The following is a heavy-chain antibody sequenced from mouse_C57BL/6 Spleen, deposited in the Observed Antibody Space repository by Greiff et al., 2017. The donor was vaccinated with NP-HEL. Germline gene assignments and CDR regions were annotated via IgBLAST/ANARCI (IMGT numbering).Heavy chain of an antibody. CDR1: GFSLTSSG. D-gene: IGHD2-4*01. J-gene: IGHJ3*01. V-gene: IGHV2-2*01. Sequence: QVQLQQSGPGLVQPSQSLSITCTVSGFSLTSSGVHWVRQSPGKGLEWLGVIWSGGSTDYNAAFISRLSISKDNSKSQVFFKMNSLQADDTAIYYCARGVDYDGAWFAYWGQGTLVTVSA. CDR3: ARGVDYDGAWFAY. CDR2: IWSGGST.